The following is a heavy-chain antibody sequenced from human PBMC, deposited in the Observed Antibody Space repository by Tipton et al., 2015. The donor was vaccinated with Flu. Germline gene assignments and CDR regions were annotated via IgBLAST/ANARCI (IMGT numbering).Heavy chain of an antibody. Sequence: MQLVQSGAEVKKPGESLKISCKDSGFNFASHWIGWVRQMPGKGLEWMGVIYPGDSDTRYSPSFQGQVTISADMSINTAFLQWSSLQASDTATYYCARGLMVYDYWGQGTTVTVSP. V-gene: IGHV5-51*01. D-gene: IGHD2-8*01. J-gene: IGHJ4*02. CDR3: ARGLMVYDY. CDR1: GFNFASHW. CDR2: IYPGDSDT.